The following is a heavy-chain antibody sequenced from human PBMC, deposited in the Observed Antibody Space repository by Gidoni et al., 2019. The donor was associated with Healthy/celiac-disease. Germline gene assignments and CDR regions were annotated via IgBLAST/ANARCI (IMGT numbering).Heavy chain of an antibody. D-gene: IGHD6-13*01. CDR2: IHAGNGNT. V-gene: IGHV1-3*01. Sequence: QVQLVQSGAEVKKPGSSVKVSCTASGYTFTSYAMHWVRQAPGQRLEWMGWIHAGNGNTKYSQKFQGRVTITRDTSASTAYMELSSLRSEDTAVYYCARDPIAAAGPLDYYGMDVWGQGTTVTVSS. J-gene: IGHJ6*02. CDR3: ARDPIAAAGPLDYYGMDV. CDR1: GYTFTSYA.